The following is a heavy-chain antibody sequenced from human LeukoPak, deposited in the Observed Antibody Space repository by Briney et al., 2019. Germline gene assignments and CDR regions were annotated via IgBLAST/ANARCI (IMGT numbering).Heavy chain of an antibody. Sequence: GGSLRLSCSASGFTFSSYAMHWVRQAPGRGLQYVSVISGNGVSTSYADSVKGRFTISRDNSKNTVYLQMTSLRAEDTAVYYCVGDGRDGYNIYFHHWGQGTLVTVSS. V-gene: IGHV3-64D*06. D-gene: IGHD5-24*01. J-gene: IGHJ1*01. CDR3: VGDGRDGYNIYFHH. CDR1: GFTFSSYA. CDR2: ISGNGVST.